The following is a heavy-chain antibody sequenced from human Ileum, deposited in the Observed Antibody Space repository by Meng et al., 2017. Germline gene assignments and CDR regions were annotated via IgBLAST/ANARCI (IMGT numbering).Heavy chain of an antibody. Sequence: GESLKISCAASGFTFAEYAVGWVRQAPGKGLEWIGFIRTKASSETTAYAASVKGRFSVSRDDSKSIAYLQMNSLKIEDTALYYCSGGGMKTPMWVPGLWGQGTLVTVSS. CDR1: GFTFAEYA. J-gene: IGHJ4*02. D-gene: IGHD3-16*01. V-gene: IGHV3-49*04. CDR3: SGGGMKTPMWVPGL. CDR2: IRTKASSETT.